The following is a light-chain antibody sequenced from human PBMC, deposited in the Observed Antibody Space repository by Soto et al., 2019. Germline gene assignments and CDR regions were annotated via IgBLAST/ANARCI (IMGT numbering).Light chain of an antibody. CDR3: CSYAGSYASDYV. V-gene: IGLV2-11*01. CDR2: DVT. Sequence: QSALTQPPSVSGSPGQSVTISCTGTSSDVGAYDYVSWYQQHPGKAPKLMIYDVTKRPSGVPDRFSGSKSGNTASLTISGIQAADEADYYCCSYAGSYASDYVFGAGTKVTVL. J-gene: IGLJ1*01. CDR1: SSDVGAYDY.